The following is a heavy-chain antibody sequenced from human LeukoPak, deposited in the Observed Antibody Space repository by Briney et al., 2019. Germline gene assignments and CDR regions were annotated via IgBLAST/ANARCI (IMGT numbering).Heavy chain of an antibody. CDR2: MYRGGST. CDR1: GFTVSSKY. V-gene: IGHV3-53*01. D-gene: IGHD3-10*01. Sequence: PGGSLRLSCAASGFTVSSKYMSWVRQAPGKGLEWVSVMYRGGSTYYADSVEGRFTISRDNSKNTVYLQMNSLRAEDTAVYYCASVTMVRGPHFDYWGQGTLVTVSS. J-gene: IGHJ4*02. CDR3: ASVTMVRGPHFDY.